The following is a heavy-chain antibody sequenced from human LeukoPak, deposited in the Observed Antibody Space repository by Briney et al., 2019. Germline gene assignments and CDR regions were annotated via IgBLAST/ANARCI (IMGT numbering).Heavy chain of an antibody. J-gene: IGHJ6*02. V-gene: IGHV1-18*01. CDR3: ARSGQQLVLGYYYYGMDV. D-gene: IGHD6-13*01. CDR2: ISAYNGNT. CDR1: GYTFTSYG. Sequence: ASVKVSCKASGYTFTSYGISWVRQAPGQGLEWMGWISAYNGNTNYAQKLQGRVTMTTDTSTSTAHMELRSLRSDDTAVYYCARSGQQLVLGYYYYGMDVWGQGTTVTVSS.